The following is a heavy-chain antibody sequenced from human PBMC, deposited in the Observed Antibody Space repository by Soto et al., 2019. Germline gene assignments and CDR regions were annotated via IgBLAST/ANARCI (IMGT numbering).Heavy chain of an antibody. CDR3: STGRYSFGLEQ. D-gene: IGHD5-18*01. V-gene: IGHV3-15*01. CDR1: GFTFSDAW. CDR2: IKSISDGGTT. J-gene: IGHJ4*02. Sequence: EVRLVESGGGLVKPGESLRLSCAASGFTFSDAWMTWVRQAPGKGLEWVGRIKSISDGGTTDYAAPVKGRFTISRDDSTNTLVLQMNSLKTEDRAVYYCSTGRYSFGLEQWGQGTLVTVSS.